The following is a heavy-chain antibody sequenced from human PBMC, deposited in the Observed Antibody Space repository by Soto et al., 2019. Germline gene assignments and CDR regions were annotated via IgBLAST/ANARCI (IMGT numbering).Heavy chain of an antibody. CDR1: GGSISSYY. CDR2: IYYSGST. D-gene: IGHD6-13*01. CDR3: ARDVYIGSSSWYTTDYYGMDV. V-gene: IGHV4-59*01. J-gene: IGHJ6*02. Sequence: SETLSLTCTVSGGSISSYYWGWIRQPPGKGLEWIGYIYYSGSTNYNPSLKSRVTISVDTSKNQFSLKLSSVTAADTAVYYCARDVYIGSSSWYTTDYYGMDVWGQGTTVTSP.